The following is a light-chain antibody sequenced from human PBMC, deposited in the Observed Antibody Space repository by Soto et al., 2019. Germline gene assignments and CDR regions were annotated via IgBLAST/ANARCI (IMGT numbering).Light chain of an antibody. Sequence: EIVLTQSPGNLSLSPGERATLSSRASQSVSGSYVAWYQQKPGQAPRLLIYGASSRATGIPDRFSGSGSGTDFSLTISRLEPEDLAVYYCQQYGSSPLTFGGGTKVEIK. V-gene: IGKV3-20*01. CDR2: GAS. CDR3: QQYGSSPLT. J-gene: IGKJ4*01. CDR1: QSVSGSY.